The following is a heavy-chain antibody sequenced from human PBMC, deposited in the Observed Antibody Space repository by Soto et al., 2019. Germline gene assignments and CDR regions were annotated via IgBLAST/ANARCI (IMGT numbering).Heavy chain of an antibody. CDR2: INAGNGNT. Sequence: GASVKVSCKASGYTFTSYAMHWVRQAPGQRLEWMGWINAGNGNTKYSQKFQGRVTITRDTSASTAYMELSSLRSEDTAVYYCARVSTYYYDSSGYGLFDYWGQGTLVTVSS. D-gene: IGHD3-22*01. J-gene: IGHJ4*02. CDR3: ARVSTYYYDSSGYGLFDY. CDR1: GYTFTSYA. V-gene: IGHV1-3*01.